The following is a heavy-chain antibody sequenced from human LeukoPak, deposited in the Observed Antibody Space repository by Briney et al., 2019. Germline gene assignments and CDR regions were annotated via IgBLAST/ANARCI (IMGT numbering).Heavy chain of an antibody. D-gene: IGHD4-17*01. J-gene: IGHJ4*02. CDR3: ANDDYGDYAFGR. CDR1: GFTFRSHS. Sequence: GGSLRLSCVASGFTFRSHSMNWVRQAPGKGLEWVSSISSSSSYIYYGDSVKGRFTISRDNAKKSLYLQMNSLRAEDTAVYYCANDDYGDYAFGRWGQGTLVTVSS. V-gene: IGHV3-21*01. CDR2: ISSSSSYI.